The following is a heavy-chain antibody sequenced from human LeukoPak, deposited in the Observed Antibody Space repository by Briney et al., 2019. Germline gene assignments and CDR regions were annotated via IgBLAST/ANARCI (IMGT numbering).Heavy chain of an antibody. CDR3: AGHFGT. Sequence: SDTLTLTCTVASGSINSSYYYWGWIRQPPGKGLEWIGCIYYSGSTYYNPSLKSRVTITVDTSKNQFSLKLSSVTAADTAVYHCAGHFGTWGQGTLVTVSS. D-gene: IGHD3/OR15-3a*01. J-gene: IGHJ4*02. CDR1: SGSINSSYYY. CDR2: IYYSGST. V-gene: IGHV4-39*01.